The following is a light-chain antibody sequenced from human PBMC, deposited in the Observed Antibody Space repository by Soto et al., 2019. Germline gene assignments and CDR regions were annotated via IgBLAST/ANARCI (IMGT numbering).Light chain of an antibody. J-gene: IGKJ2*01. CDR2: GAS. Sequence: EIVMTQSPATLSVCPGERATVSCRASQSVSSNLAWYQQKPGQAPRLLIYGASTRATGIPARFSGSGSGTEFTLTIGSQQSEDFSVYYCQQYNNWPRTFGQGTKLEIK. CDR1: QSVSSN. CDR3: QQYNNWPRT. V-gene: IGKV3-15*01.